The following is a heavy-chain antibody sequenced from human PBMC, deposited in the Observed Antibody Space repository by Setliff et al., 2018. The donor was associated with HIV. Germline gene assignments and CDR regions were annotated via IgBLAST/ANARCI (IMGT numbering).Heavy chain of an antibody. CDR3: ARGGAVSADFDS. CDR1: GSFINSDY. CDR2: IYHSATT. Sequence: PSETLSLTCTVSGSFINSDYWGWIRQPPGKGLEWIGSIYHSATTYYNPSLWGRVTISIDTSKNQFSLKLSSVTAADTAVYYCARGGAVSADFDSWGQGTLVTVSS. J-gene: IGHJ5*01. V-gene: IGHV4-38-2*02. D-gene: IGHD3-16*01.